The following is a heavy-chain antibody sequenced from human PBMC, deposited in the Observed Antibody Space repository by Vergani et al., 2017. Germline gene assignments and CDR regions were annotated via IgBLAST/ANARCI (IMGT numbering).Heavy chain of an antibody. CDR1: GFTFDDYT. CDR3: AKESGYDILTGYDDAFDI. J-gene: IGHJ3*02. CDR2: ISWDGGST. Sequence: EVQLVESRGVVVQPGGSLRLSCAASGFTFDDYTMHWVRQAPGKGLEWVSLISWDGGSTYYADSVKGRFTISRDNSKNSLYLQMNSLRTKDTALYYCAKESGYDILTGYDDAFDIWGQGTMVTVSS. V-gene: IGHV3-43*01. D-gene: IGHD3-9*01.